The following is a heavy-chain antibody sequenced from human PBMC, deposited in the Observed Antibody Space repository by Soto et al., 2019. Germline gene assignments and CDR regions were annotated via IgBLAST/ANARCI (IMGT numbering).Heavy chain of an antibody. V-gene: IGHV3-23*01. J-gene: IGHJ4*02. D-gene: IGHD3-10*01. CDR2: ISGSGGST. CDR1: GFTFSSYA. CDR3: AKGPRRPPLRMVRGYVEDLN. Sequence: GGSLRLSCAASGFTFSSYAMSWVRQAPGKGLEWVSAISGSGGSTYYADSVKGRFTISRDNSKNTLYLQMNSLRAEDTAVYDWAKGPRRPPLRMVRGYVEDLNWGQGTLVTVSS.